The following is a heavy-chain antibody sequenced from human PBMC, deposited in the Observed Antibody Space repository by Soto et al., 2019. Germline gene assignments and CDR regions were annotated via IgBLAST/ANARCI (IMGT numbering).Heavy chain of an antibody. J-gene: IGHJ4*02. D-gene: IGHD3-10*01. V-gene: IGHV3-48*01. CDR2: ISNSSSTI. CDR3: ARGMEITMVRGGRTDLDY. Sequence: GGSLRLSCAASGFTFSSYSVNWVRQAPGKGLEWVSYISNSSSTIYYADSVKGRFTISRDNAKNSLYLQMNSLIAEDTAVEYCARGMEITMVRGGRTDLDYWGQGTLVTVSS. CDR1: GFTFSSYS.